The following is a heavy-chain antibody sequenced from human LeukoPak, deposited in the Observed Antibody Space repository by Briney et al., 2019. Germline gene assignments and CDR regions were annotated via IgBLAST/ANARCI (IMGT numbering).Heavy chain of an antibody. J-gene: IGHJ5*02. CDR1: GFTFSGYS. Sequence: GGSLRLPGAASGFTFSGYSMNWVRKAPGKGLEWVSSISSSSSYIYYADSVKGRFTISRDNAKNSLYLQMNSLRAEDTAVYYCARDREYCISTSWYISEPPWFDPWGQGTLVTVSS. V-gene: IGHV3-21*01. CDR3: ARDREYCISTSWYISEPPWFDP. D-gene: IGHD2-2*02. CDR2: ISSSSSYI.